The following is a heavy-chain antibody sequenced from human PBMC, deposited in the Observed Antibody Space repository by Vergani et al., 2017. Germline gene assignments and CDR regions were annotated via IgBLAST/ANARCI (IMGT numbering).Heavy chain of an antibody. Sequence: QITLKESGPTLVKPTQTLTLTCTFSGFSLSTSGVGVGWIRQPPGKALEWLALIYWDDDKRYSPSLKSRLTITKDTSKNQVVLTMTNMDPVDTATYYCAHSGTYYDFWSGDNFDYWGQGTLVTVSS. J-gene: IGHJ4*02. CDR2: IYWDDDK. CDR3: AHSGTYYDFWSGDNFDY. CDR1: GFSLSTSGVG. D-gene: IGHD3-3*01. V-gene: IGHV2-5*02.